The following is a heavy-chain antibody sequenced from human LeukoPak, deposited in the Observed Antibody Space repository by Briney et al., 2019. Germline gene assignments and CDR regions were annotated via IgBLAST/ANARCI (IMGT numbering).Heavy chain of an antibody. D-gene: IGHD3-10*01. V-gene: IGHV3-7*01. CDR3: EKTLSGEANS. Sequence: GGSLRLSCAASGFTFSSYWMHWVRQAPGKGLEWVANIKQDGGERYYVDSVKGRFTISRDNAKNSLYLQMNNLRAEDTAVYYCEKTLSGEANSGGQEPLVTFSS. J-gene: IGHJ5*01. CDR2: IKQDGGER. CDR1: GFTFSSYW.